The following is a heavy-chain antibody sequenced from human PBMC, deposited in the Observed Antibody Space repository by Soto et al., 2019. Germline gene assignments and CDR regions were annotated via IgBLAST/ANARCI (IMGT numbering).Heavy chain of an antibody. V-gene: IGHV4-39*01. J-gene: IGHJ6*03. CDR2: IYYSGNT. CDR3: AILPAATYYMGV. CDR1: GGSISSSNYY. D-gene: IGHD2-2*01. Sequence: SETLSLTCTVSGGSISSSNYYWGWIRQPPGKGLEWIGSIYYSGNTYYNPSLKSRVTISVDTSKNQFSLKLSSVTAADTALFYCAILPAATYYMGVWGKGTTVTVSS.